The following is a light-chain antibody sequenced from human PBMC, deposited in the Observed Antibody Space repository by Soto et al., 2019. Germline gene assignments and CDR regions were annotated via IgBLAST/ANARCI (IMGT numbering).Light chain of an antibody. CDR1: SSDIGVYNY. CDR2: EVS. Sequence: QSVLTQPPSASGSPGQSVTISCTGTSSDIGVYNYVSWYQQHPGKAPKLMLYEVSKRPSGVPDRFSGSKSGNTASLTVSGLQAEDEADYYCSSYAGSNNLYVFGTGTKVT. V-gene: IGLV2-8*01. CDR3: SSYAGSNNLYV. J-gene: IGLJ1*01.